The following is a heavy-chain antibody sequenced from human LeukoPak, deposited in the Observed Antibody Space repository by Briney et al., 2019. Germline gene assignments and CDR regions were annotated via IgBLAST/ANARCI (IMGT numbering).Heavy chain of an antibody. CDR1: GFTFSSYE. D-gene: IGHD3-10*01. CDR3: AREGITMVRGVSYGMDV. CDR2: ISSSGSTI. V-gene: IGHV3-48*03. Sequence: GGSLRLSCAASGFTFSSYEMNWVRQAPGKGLEWVSYISSSGSTIYYADSGKGRFTISRDNAKNSLYLQMNSLRAEDTAVYYCAREGITMVRGVSYGMDVWGKGTTVTVSS. J-gene: IGHJ6*04.